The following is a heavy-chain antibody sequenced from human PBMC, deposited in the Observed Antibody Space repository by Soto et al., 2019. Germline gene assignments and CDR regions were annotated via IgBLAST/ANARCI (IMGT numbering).Heavy chain of an antibody. V-gene: IGHV3-23*01. CDR1: GFTFSSYA. CDR3: AKGSITIFGVVITSGPTSTIDY. Sequence: EVQLLESGGGLVQPGGSLRLSCAASGFTFSSYAMSWVRQAPGKGLEWVSAISGSGGSTCYADSVKGRFTISRDNSKNTLYLQMNSLRAEDTAVYYCAKGSITIFGVVITSGPTSTIDYWGQGTLVTVSS. J-gene: IGHJ4*02. CDR2: ISGSGGST. D-gene: IGHD3-3*01.